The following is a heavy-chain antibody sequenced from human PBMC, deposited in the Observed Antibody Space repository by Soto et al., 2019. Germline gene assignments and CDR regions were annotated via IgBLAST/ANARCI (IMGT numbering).Heavy chain of an antibody. CDR3: AHRRGPHYYDSSGYYDY. Sequence: SGPTLVNPTQTLTLTCTFSGFSLSTSGVGVGWIRQPPGKALEWLALIYWDDDKRYSPSLKSRLTITKDTSKNQVVLTMTNMDPVDTATYYCAHRRGPHYYDSSGYYDYWGQGTLVTVSS. CDR2: IYWDDDK. D-gene: IGHD3-22*01. CDR1: GFSLSTSGVG. J-gene: IGHJ4*02. V-gene: IGHV2-5*02.